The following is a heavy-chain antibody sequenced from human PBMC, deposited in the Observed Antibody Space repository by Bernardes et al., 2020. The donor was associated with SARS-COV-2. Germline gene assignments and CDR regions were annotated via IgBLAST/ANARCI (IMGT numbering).Heavy chain of an antibody. CDR2: IIPILGIA. V-gene: IGHV1-69*04. Sequence: SVKVSCKASGGTFSSYTISWVRQAPGQGLEWMGRIIPILGIANYAQKFQGRVTITADKSTSTAYMELSSLRSEDTAVYYCAREECSSTSCYWVSRYYYGMDVWGQGTTVTVSS. CDR1: GGTFSSYT. CDR3: AREECSSTSCYWVSRYYYGMDV. D-gene: IGHD2-2*01. J-gene: IGHJ6*02.